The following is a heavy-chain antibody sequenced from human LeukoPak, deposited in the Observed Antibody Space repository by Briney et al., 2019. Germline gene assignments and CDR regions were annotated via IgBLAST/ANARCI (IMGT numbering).Heavy chain of an antibody. CDR3: AKNSASSSWYRGFDY. CDR1: GFTFSSYA. J-gene: IGHJ4*02. Sequence: GGSLRLSCAASGFTFSSYAMSWVRQAPGEGLEWVSAISGSGGSTYYADSVKGRFTISRDNSKNTLYLQMNSLRAEDTAVYYCAKNSASSSWYRGFDYWGQGTLVTVSS. CDR2: ISGSGGST. V-gene: IGHV3-23*01. D-gene: IGHD6-13*01.